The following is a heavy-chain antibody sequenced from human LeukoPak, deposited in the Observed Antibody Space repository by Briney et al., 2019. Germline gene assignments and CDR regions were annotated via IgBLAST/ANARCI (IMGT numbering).Heavy chain of an antibody. Sequence: PSETLSLTCTVSGGSISSSSYYWGWIRQPPVKGLEWIGSIYYSGSTYYNPSLKSRVTISVDTSKNQFSLKLSSVTAADTAVYYCASNVRVATILPWFDPWGQGTLVTVSS. D-gene: IGHD5-12*01. CDR2: IYYSGST. V-gene: IGHV4-39*07. CDR1: GGSISSSSYY. J-gene: IGHJ5*02. CDR3: ASNVRVATILPWFDP.